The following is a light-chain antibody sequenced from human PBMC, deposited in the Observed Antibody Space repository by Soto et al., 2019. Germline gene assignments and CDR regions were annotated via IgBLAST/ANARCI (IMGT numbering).Light chain of an antibody. CDR3: QQTYSTPPT. CDR1: QSISSS. CDR2: GAF. V-gene: IGKV1-39*01. Sequence: DIQMTHSPSSLSASVGDRVTITCRAGQSISSSLNWYQHKPGQAPKLLIYGAFTLQSGVPSRLSGSGSGTDFTLTISSLQPEDFATYYCQQTYSTPPTCGGGTKGDI. J-gene: IGKJ4*02.